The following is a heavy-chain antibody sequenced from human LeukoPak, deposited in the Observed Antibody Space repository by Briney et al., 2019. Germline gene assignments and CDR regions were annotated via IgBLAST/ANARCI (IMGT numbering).Heavy chain of an antibody. CDR2: INQDGSEK. V-gene: IGHV3-7*01. CDR1: GLIFGSFW. D-gene: IGHD5-24*01. Sequence: GGSLRLSCAVSGLIFGSFWMRWVPQAPGKGLEWVANINQDGSEKYFVDSVGGRFTIARDNHKNSLHLQMNTLRAEDTAVYYCARERDGRFFDYWGQGTLVTVSS. CDR3: ARERDGRFFDY. J-gene: IGHJ4*02.